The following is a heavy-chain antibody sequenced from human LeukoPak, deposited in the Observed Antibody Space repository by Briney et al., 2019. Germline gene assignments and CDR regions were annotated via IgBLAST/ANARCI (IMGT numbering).Heavy chain of an antibody. J-gene: IGHJ4*02. CDR3: AKEDCSGGACYSLDY. Sequence: GGSLRLSCAASGFTFSIYDMHWVRQAPGKGLEWVAVVSYDGSSKYYADAVKGRFTISRDNSKDTVYLQMNSLRAEDTAVYHCAKEDCSGGACYSLDYWGQGTLITVSS. CDR2: VSYDGSSK. CDR1: GFTFSIYD. D-gene: IGHD2-15*01. V-gene: IGHV3-30*18.